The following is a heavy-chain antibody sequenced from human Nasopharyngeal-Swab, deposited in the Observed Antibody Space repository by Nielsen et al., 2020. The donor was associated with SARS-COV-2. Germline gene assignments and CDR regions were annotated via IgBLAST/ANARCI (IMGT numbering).Heavy chain of an antibody. CDR2: IYYSGST. V-gene: IGHV4-31*03. J-gene: IGHJ4*02. Sequence: LSLTCTVSGGSISSGGYYWSWIRQHPGKGLEWIGYIYYSGSTYYNPSLKSRVTISVDTSKNLFSLKLSSVTAADTAVYYCARAPTITIFGVVANFDYWGQGTLVTVSS. CDR3: ARAPTITIFGVVANFDY. CDR1: GGSISSGGYY. D-gene: IGHD3-3*01.